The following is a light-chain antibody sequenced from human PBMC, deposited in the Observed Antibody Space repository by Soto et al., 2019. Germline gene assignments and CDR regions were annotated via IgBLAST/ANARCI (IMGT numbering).Light chain of an antibody. J-gene: IGLJ2*01. V-gene: IGLV3-1*01. CDR1: KLGDKH. CDR2: QHS. Sequence: SYELIQPPSVSVSPGQTASITCSGDKLGDKHAYWYQQKPGQSPVVVIYQHSKRPSGIPERFSGSNSGNTATLTISGTQTVDEADYYCQAWDSSTVVFGGGTKLTVL. CDR3: QAWDSSTVV.